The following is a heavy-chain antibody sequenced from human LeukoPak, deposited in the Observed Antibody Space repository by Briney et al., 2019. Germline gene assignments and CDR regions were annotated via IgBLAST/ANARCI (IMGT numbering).Heavy chain of an antibody. CDR3: ARGKHKSGYDNVAFDI. D-gene: IGHD3-3*01. CDR2: IGAAGDT. Sequence: GGSLRLSCAASGXTFSSYGMHWVRQGTGKGLEWVSAIGAAGDTYYPGSVRGRFTISRENAKNSLYLQMSRLRAGDTAVYYCARGKHKSGYDNVAFDIWGPGTMVTVSS. CDR1: GXTFSSYG. V-gene: IGHV3-13*04. J-gene: IGHJ3*02.